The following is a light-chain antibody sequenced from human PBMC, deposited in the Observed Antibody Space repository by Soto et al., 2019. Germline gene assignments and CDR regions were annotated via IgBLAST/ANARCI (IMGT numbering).Light chain of an antibody. CDR3: QQYDSSPLT. Sequence: EIVLTQSPGTLSLSPGERATPSCRASQSVSSSYLAWYQQKPGQAPRLLIYGASSRATGIPDRFSGSGSGTDLTLTISRLEPDDFAVYYCQQYDSSPLTFGGGTQVEIK. CDR1: QSVSSSY. J-gene: IGKJ4*01. V-gene: IGKV3-20*01. CDR2: GAS.